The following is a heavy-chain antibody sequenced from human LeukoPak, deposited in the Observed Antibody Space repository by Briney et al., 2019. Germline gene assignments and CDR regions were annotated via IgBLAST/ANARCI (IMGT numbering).Heavy chain of an antibody. CDR3: ASTYYDILTGYHRPYYFDY. CDR1: GFTLSSYE. J-gene: IGHJ4*02. V-gene: IGHV3-48*03. D-gene: IGHD3-9*01. Sequence: PGGSLRLSCAASGFTLSSYEMNWVRQAPGKGLEWVSYISSSGSTIYYADSVKGRFTISRDNAKNSLYLQMNSLRAEDTAVYYCASTYYDILTGYHRPYYFDYWGQGTLVTVSS. CDR2: ISSSGSTI.